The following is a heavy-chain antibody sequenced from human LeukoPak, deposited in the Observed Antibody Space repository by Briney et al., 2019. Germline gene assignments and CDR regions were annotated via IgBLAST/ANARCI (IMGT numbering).Heavy chain of an antibody. D-gene: IGHD1-26*01. CDR1: GFTIDDYN. CDR3: AKDRYSGSYYEGGDWFDP. J-gene: IGHJ5*02. Sequence: GGSLRLSCVVSGFTIDDYNMNWVRQAPGKGLEWVSYITTTSKTTYYAASVKGRFTISRDNSKNTLYLQMNSLRAEDTAVYYCAKDRYSGSYYEGGDWFDPWGQGTLVTVSS. V-gene: IGHV3-48*01. CDR2: ITTTSKTT.